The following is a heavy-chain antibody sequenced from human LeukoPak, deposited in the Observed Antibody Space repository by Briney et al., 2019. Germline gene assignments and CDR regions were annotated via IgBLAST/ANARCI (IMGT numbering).Heavy chain of an antibody. Sequence: HTGGSLRLSCAASGFTFSSYAMSWARQTPGKGLEWVSAISGSGGSTYYADSVKGRFTISRDNSKNTLYLQMNSLRAEHTAVHYCANVAAAGRGRYYYYMDVWGKGTTVTVSS. CDR1: GFTFSSYA. CDR2: ISGSGGST. V-gene: IGHV3-23*01. CDR3: ANVAAAGRGRYYYYMDV. D-gene: IGHD6-13*01. J-gene: IGHJ6*03.